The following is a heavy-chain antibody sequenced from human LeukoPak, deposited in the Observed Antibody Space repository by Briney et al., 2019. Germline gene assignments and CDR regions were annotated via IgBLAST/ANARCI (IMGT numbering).Heavy chain of an antibody. Sequence: GSLRLSCAASGFTFGSYWMSWVRQAPGKGLEWVANIKQDGSEKYYVDSVKGRFTISRDNSKNTLYLQMNSLRAEDTAVYYCAKDRVVLLWFGELLGSFDYWGQGTLVTVSS. J-gene: IGHJ4*02. CDR1: GFTFGSYW. D-gene: IGHD3-10*01. CDR3: AKDRVVLLWFGELLGSFDY. CDR2: IKQDGSEK. V-gene: IGHV3-7*03.